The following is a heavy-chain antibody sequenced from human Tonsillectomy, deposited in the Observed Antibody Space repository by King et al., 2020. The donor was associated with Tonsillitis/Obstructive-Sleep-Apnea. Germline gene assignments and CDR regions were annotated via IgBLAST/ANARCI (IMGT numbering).Heavy chain of an antibody. CDR3: ARRGGTGYYYYYYMDV. J-gene: IGHJ6*03. V-gene: IGHV5-51*01. D-gene: IGHD3-16*01. CDR1: GYSFTSYW. Sequence: QLVQSGAEVKKPGESLKISCKGSGYSFTSYWIGWVRQMPGKGLEWMGFIYPGDSDTRYSPSFQGQVTISVDKSISTAYLQWSSLKASDTAIYFCARRGGTGYYYYYYMDVWGKGTTVTVSS. CDR2: IYPGDSDT.